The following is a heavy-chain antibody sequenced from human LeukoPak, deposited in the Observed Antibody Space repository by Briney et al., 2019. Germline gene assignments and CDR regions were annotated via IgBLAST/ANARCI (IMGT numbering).Heavy chain of an antibody. CDR3: ARDHSNWNYAPDF. D-gene: IGHD1-7*01. V-gene: IGHV1-18*01. CDR2: ISASDGNT. Sequence: ASVRVSCKASGYTFTRYGISWVRQAPGQGLQWLGWISASDGNTNYAQKFRDRVTMSTDTSTGTAYLDVRSLTSDDTAVYYCARDHSNWNYAPDFWGQGTLVIVSS. J-gene: IGHJ4*02. CDR1: GYTFTRYG.